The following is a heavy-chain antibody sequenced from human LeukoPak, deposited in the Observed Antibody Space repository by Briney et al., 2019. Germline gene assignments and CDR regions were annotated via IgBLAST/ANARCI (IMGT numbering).Heavy chain of an antibody. CDR2: IYTGGPT. CDR1: GFTVNTNY. Sequence: GGSLRLSCAASGFTVNTNYMTWVRQPPGKGLEWLSVIYTGGPTYYSDSVKGRFTISRDSSRNTVYLQMNSLRVEDTAVYYCARDQRYDYYGMDVWGQGTTVTVSS. CDR3: ARDQRYDYYGMDV. V-gene: IGHV3-66*01. J-gene: IGHJ6*02. D-gene: IGHD6-25*01.